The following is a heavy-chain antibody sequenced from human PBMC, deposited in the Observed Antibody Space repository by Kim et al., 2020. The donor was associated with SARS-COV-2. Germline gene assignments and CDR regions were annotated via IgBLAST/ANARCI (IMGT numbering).Heavy chain of an antibody. J-gene: IGHJ4*02. CDR2: IYYSGST. V-gene: IGHV4-39*01. Sequence: SETLSLTCTVSGGSISSSSYYWGWIRQPPGKGLEWIGSIYYSGSTYYNPSLKSRVTISVDTSKNQFSLKLSSVTAADTAVYYSARHSRYSSSWQDEFDSWGQGTLVTVSS. CDR1: GGSISSSSYY. CDR3: ARHSRYSSSWQDEFDS. D-gene: IGHD6-13*01.